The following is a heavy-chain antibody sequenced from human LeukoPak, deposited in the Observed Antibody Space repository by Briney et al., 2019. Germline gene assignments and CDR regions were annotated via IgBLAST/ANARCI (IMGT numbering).Heavy chain of an antibody. CDR2: ICYSGST. Sequence: SETLSLTCTVSGGSISSYYWSWIRQPPGKGLEWIGYICYSGSTNYNPSLKSRVTISVDTSKNQFSLKLSSVTAADTAVYYCARGTTVTLFDYWGQGTLVTVSS. V-gene: IGHV4-59*01. D-gene: IGHD4-11*01. J-gene: IGHJ4*02. CDR1: GGSISSYY. CDR3: ARGTTVTLFDY.